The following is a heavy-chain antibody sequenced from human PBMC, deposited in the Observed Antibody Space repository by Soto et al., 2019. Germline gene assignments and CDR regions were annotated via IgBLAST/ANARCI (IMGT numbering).Heavy chain of an antibody. CDR1: GFTFSSYW. CDR2: IKQDGSEK. Sequence: GGSLRLSCAASGFTFSSYWMSWVRQAPGKGLEWVANIKQDGSEKYYVDSVKGRFTISRDNAKNSLYLQMNSLRAEDTAVYYCARDGSGYCSSTSCYFLGMDVWGQGTTVTVSS. V-gene: IGHV3-7*05. D-gene: IGHD2-2*01. CDR3: ARDGSGYCSSTSCYFLGMDV. J-gene: IGHJ6*02.